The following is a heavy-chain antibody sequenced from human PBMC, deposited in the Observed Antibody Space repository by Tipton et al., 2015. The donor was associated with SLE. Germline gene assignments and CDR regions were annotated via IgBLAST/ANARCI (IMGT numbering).Heavy chain of an antibody. CDR1: GFTVSSNY. D-gene: IGHD4-17*01. J-gene: IGHJ4*02. Sequence: GSLRLSCAASGFTVSSNYMNWVRQAPGKRLKWVSVIYSGGSTYYADSVKGRFTISRDNSKNTLYLQMNSLRAEDTAVYYCARGILSHDYGDYLPYYFDYWGQGTLVTVSS. V-gene: IGHV3-53*05. CDR3: ARGILSHDYGDYLPYYFDY. CDR2: IYSGGST.